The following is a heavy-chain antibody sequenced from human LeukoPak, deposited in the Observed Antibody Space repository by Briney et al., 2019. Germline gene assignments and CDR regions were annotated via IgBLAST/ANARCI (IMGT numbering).Heavy chain of an antibody. CDR1: GGSFSGYY. Sequence: SETLSLICAVYGGSFSGYYWSWIRQPPWKGLEWIGEVFHNGSPNYNPSFRGRVTILVDTSKNQFSLKVNSVTAADTAVYYCARGLGGPRLAYWGQGTLVTVSS. D-gene: IGHD3-16*01. CDR2: VFHNGSP. CDR3: ARGLGGPRLAY. V-gene: IGHV4-34*01. J-gene: IGHJ4*02.